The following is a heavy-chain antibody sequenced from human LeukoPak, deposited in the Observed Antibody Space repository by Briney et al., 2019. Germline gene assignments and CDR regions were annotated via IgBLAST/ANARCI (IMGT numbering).Heavy chain of an antibody. Sequence: SETLSLTCTVSGGSISSSSYYWGWIRQPPGKGLEWIGSIYYSGSTYYNPSLKSRVTISVDTSKNQFSLKLSSVTAADTAMYYCARLKSSRYCVDYWGQGTLVTVSS. J-gene: IGHJ4*02. D-gene: IGHD6-13*01. CDR3: ARLKSSRYCVDY. CDR2: IYYSGST. V-gene: IGHV4-39*01. CDR1: GGSISSSSYY.